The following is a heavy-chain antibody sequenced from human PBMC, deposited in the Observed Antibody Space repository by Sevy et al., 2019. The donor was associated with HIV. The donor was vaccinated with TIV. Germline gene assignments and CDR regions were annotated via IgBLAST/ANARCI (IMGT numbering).Heavy chain of an antibody. V-gene: IGHV3-43*01. CDR1: GFTFDDHT. Sequence: GGSLRLSCAASGFTFDDHTMHWVHQPPGKGLEWVSLISWDGGSTYYADSVKGRFTISRDNSKNSLFLQMNSLGAEDTALYYCAKDMASEGGGAYYFDYWGQGTLVTVSS. J-gene: IGHJ4*02. CDR2: ISWDGGST. D-gene: IGHD3-16*01. CDR3: AKDMASEGGGAYYFDY.